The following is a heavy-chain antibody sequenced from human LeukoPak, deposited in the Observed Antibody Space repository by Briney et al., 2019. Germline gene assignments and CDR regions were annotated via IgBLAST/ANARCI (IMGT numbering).Heavy chain of an antibody. J-gene: IGHJ4*02. D-gene: IGHD3-22*01. CDR3: ARSNYYDSSGYYPD. CDR2: IYYSGTT. Sequence: SETLSLTCTVSGDSISSGDFYWRWSRQPPGEGLEWIGYIYYSGTTYYNPSLKSRVTISVDKSKNHFSLKLSSVTAADTAVYYCARSNYYDSSGYYPDWGQGTLVTVSS. V-gene: IGHV4-30-4*01. CDR1: GDSISSGDFY.